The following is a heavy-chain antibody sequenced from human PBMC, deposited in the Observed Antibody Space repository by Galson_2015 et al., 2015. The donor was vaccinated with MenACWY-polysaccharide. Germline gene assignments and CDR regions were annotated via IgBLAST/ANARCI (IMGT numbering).Heavy chain of an antibody. CDR1: GYTFTSFD. Sequence: SVKVSCKASGYTFTSFDINWERQAPGQGLEWMGWMNPNSHNTGSAQKFQGRVTMTSDTSINTAYMELTSLRSDDTAVYYCARAVGDLDYWGQGTLDAVSS. D-gene: IGHD2-21*02. V-gene: IGHV1-8*01. CDR2: MNPNSHNT. J-gene: IGHJ4*02. CDR3: ARAVGDLDY.